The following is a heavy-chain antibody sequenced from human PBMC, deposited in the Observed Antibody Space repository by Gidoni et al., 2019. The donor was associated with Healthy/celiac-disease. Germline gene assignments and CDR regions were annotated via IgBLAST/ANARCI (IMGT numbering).Heavy chain of an antibody. CDR1: GYTFTSYG. V-gene: IGHV1-18*01. CDR3: ARDGPNPELVPDDFADY. D-gene: IGHD3-3*01. CDR2: ISAYNGNT. Sequence: QVQLVQSGAEVKKPGASVKVSCQASGYTFTSYGISWVRQAPGQGLEWMGWISAYNGNTNYEQKLQGRFTMTTDTSTSTAYMEMRSLISDDTAVYDWARDGPNPELVPDDFADYWGQGTLVTVSS. J-gene: IGHJ4*02.